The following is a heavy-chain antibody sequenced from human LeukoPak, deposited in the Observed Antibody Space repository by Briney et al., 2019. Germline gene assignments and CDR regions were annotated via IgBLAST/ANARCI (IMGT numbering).Heavy chain of an antibody. CDR3: ARALERRNDAFDI. CDR2: ISSSSSYI. Sequence: GGSLRLSCVVSGFTFSSYSMNWVRQAPGKGLEWVSSISSSSSYIYYADSVKGRFTISRDNAKNSLYLQMNSLRAEDTAVYYCARALERRNDAFDIWGQGTMVTVSS. J-gene: IGHJ3*02. D-gene: IGHD1-1*01. V-gene: IGHV3-21*01. CDR1: GFTFSSYS.